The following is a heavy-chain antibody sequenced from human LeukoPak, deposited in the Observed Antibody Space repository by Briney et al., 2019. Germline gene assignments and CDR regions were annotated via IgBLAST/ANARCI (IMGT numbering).Heavy chain of an antibody. D-gene: IGHD3-10*01. V-gene: IGHV3-48*01. J-gene: IGHJ4*02. CDR1: GFSFSDYS. CDR2: ITGTSSTI. CDR3: AKGSF. Sequence: GGSLRLSCAASGFSFSDYSINWFRQAPGKGLEWVSNITGTSSTIYYADSMKGRFTVSRDNAKNSLFLHMNSLRAEDTAVYYCAKGSFWGQGTLVTVSS.